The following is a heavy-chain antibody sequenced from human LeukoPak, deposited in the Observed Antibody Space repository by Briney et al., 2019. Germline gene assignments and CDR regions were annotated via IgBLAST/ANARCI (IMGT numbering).Heavy chain of an antibody. CDR3: ARDERYCSGGSCYPGAFDI. D-gene: IGHD2-15*01. Sequence: SETLSLTCTVSGGSISSYYWSWIRQPPGKGLEWIGYIYYSGSTNYNPSLKSRVTISVDTSKNQFSLKLSSVTAADTAVYYCARDERYCSGGSCYPGAFDIWGQGTMVTVSS. CDR2: IYYSGST. J-gene: IGHJ3*02. CDR1: GGSISSYY. V-gene: IGHV4-59*12.